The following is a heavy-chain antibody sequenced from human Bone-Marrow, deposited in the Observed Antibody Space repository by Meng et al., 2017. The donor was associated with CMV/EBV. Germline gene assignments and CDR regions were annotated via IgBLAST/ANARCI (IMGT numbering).Heavy chain of an antibody. CDR3: ARGENFWSGYYYYYGMDV. J-gene: IGHJ6*02. Sequence: GESLKISCAASGFTVSRNYMSWVRQAPGKGLEWVSYISSSGSTIYYADSVKGRFTISRDNAKNSLYLQMNSLRAEDTAVYYCARGENFWSGYYYYYGMDVWGQGTTVTVSS. CDR2: ISSSGSTI. CDR1: GFTVSRNY. V-gene: IGHV3-48*03. D-gene: IGHD3-3*01.